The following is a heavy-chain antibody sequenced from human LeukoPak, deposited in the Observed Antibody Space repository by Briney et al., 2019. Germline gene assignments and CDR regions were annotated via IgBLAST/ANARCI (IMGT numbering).Heavy chain of an antibody. CDR3: AREGDVDTATWHWFDP. V-gene: IGHV1-46*01. Sequence: ASVKVSCKASGYTFTSYYMHWVRQAPGQGLEWMGIINPSGGSTSYAQKFQGRVTMTRDTSTSTVYMELSSQRSEGTAVYYCAREGDVDTATWHWFDPWGQGTLVTVSS. D-gene: IGHD5-18*01. CDR2: INPSGGST. CDR1: GYTFTSYY. J-gene: IGHJ5*02.